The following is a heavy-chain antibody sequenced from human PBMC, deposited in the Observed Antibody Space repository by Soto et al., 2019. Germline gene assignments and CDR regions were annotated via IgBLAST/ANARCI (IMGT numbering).Heavy chain of an antibody. CDR3: AREYSSGWPYFDY. CDR1: GFTFSSYW. V-gene: IGHV3-7*01. D-gene: IGHD6-19*01. CDR2: IKQDGSEK. J-gene: IGHJ4*02. Sequence: VQLVESGGGLVQPGGSLRLSCAASGFTFSSYWMSWVRQAPGKGLEWVANIKQDGSEKYYVDSVKGRFTISRDNAKNSLYLQMNSLRAEDTAVYYCAREYSSGWPYFDYWGQGTLVTVSS.